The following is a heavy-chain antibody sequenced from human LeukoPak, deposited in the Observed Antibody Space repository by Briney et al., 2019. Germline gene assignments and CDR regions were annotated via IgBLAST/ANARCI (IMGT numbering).Heavy chain of an antibody. Sequence: ASVKVSCKASGYTFTDYEINWVRQPAGQGLEWMGWMRPNRGETGNVQKFQGRVTMTRNISTSTAYMELTGLRSDDTAVYFCARGYCSGGGCYTAEYLPHWGQGTLVTVSS. CDR3: ARGYCSGGGCYTAEYLPH. CDR1: GYTFTDYE. J-gene: IGHJ1*01. D-gene: IGHD2-15*01. V-gene: IGHV1-8*02. CDR2: MRPNRGET.